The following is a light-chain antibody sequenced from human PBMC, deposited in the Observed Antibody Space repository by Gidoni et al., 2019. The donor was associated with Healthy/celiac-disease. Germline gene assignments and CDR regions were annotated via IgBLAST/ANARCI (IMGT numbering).Light chain of an antibody. J-gene: IGKJ2*01. Sequence: DIQMTQSPSSLSASVGDRVTITCRASQSISSYLNWYQQKPGKAPKLLIYAASSLQSGVPSRFSGSGSGTDFTLTISSLRPEDFATYYCQQSYSTPYTVGQXTKLEIK. CDR1: QSISSY. CDR3: QQSYSTPYT. CDR2: AAS. V-gene: IGKV1-39*01.